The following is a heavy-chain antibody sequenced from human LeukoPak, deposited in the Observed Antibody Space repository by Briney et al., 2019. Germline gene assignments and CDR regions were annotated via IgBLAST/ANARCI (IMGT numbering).Heavy chain of an antibody. D-gene: IGHD3-10*01. V-gene: IGHV3-21*01. Sequence: GGSLRLSCAASGFTFSSYGMNWVRQAPGKGLEWVSFISSSSSYIYYAGSVKGRFTISRDNAKNSLYLQMNSLRAEDTAVYYCARSIWTITMVRGANTRGVDYWGQGTLVTVSS. CDR3: ARSIWTITMVRGANTRGVDY. CDR2: ISSSSSYI. J-gene: IGHJ4*02. CDR1: GFTFSSYG.